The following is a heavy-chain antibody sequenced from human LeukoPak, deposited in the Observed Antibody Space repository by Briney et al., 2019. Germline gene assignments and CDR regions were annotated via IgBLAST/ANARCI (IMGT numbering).Heavy chain of an antibody. CDR2: ISGSGGTT. J-gene: IGHJ4*02. CDR3: ARGGSVFAYFFDY. CDR1: GFIFSNYA. V-gene: IGHV3-23*01. Sequence: PGGSLRLSCAASGFIFSNYAMTWARLTPGKGLEWVSAISGSGGTTYYADSVKGRFTISRDSSTNTLCLQLSSLRAEDTAIYYCARGGSVFAYFFDYWGQGTLVTVSS. D-gene: IGHD3-10*01.